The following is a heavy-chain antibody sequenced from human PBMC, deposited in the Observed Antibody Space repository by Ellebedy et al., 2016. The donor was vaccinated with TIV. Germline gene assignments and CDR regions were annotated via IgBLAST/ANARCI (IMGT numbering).Heavy chain of an antibody. Sequence: PGGSLRLSCAASGLTFSTYWMHWVRHVPGKGLVWVSRFKPDGGTTVYADSVKGRLTISRDNAKNTLFLQMNSLTAEDAAVYYCARELAGGLWDYWGQGTLVTVSS. V-gene: IGHV3-74*01. CDR1: GLTFSTYW. J-gene: IGHJ4*02. CDR2: FKPDGGTT. CDR3: ARELAGGLWDY. D-gene: IGHD3-10*01.